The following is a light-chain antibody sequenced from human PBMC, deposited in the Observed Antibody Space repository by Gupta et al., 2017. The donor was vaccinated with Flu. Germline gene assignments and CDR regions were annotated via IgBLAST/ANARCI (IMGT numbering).Light chain of an antibody. V-gene: IGLV2-14*03. Sequence: SALTQPASVSGSPGQSMTISCTGTSSDVGDYKNVSWYQQHPGKAPKLMIYDVSYRPSGVSTRFSGAKSGNTASPTISGLQAEDEADYYCSSYTNINTQQLIFGGGTRLTVL. CDR1: SSDVGDYKN. J-gene: IGLJ2*01. CDR3: SSYTNINTQQLI. CDR2: DVS.